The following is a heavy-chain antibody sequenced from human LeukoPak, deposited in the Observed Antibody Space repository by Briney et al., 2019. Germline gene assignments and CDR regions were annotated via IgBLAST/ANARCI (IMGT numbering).Heavy chain of an antibody. CDR3: ARDYYGDYYYYGMDV. CDR1: GFTFSSYE. Sequence: GGSLRLSCAASGFTFSSYEMNWVRQAPGKGLEWVSYISSSGSTIYCADSVKGRFTISRDNAKNSLYLQMNSLRAEDTAVYYCARDYYGDYYYYGMDVWGKGTTVTVSS. J-gene: IGHJ6*04. V-gene: IGHV3-48*03. D-gene: IGHD4-17*01. CDR2: ISSSGSTI.